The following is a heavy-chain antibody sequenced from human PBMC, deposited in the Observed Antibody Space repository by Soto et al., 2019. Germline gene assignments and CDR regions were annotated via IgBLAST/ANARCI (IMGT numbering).Heavy chain of an antibody. CDR2: IYWDDDK. V-gene: IGHV2-5*02. CDR1: GFSLSTRGVG. CDR3: AHYDYGGLVY. Sequence: QITLKESGPTLVKPTQTLTLTCTFSGFSLSTRGVGVGWIRQPPGKALEWLALIYWDDDKRYSPSLKSRLTITKATSKNQVVLTMTNMDPVDTAPYFSAHYDYGGLVYWGQGALVTVSS. D-gene: IGHD4-17*01. J-gene: IGHJ4*02.